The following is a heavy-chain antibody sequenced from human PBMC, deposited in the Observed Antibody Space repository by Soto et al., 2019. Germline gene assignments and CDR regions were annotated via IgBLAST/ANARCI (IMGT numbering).Heavy chain of an antibody. J-gene: IGHJ4*02. CDR1: GYSISSGYY. CDR3: ARVRGYSGYGFPFDY. D-gene: IGHD5-12*01. CDR2: IYHSGST. Sequence: SETLSLTCAVSGYSISSGYYWGWIRQPPGKGLEWIGSIYHSGSTYYNPSLKSRVTISVDTSKNQFSLKLSSVAAADTAVYYCARVRGYSGYGFPFDYWGQGTLVTVSS. V-gene: IGHV4-38-2*01.